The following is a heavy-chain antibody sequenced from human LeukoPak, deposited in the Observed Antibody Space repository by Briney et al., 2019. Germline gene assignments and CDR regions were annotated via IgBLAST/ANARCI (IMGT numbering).Heavy chain of an antibody. J-gene: IGHJ4*02. V-gene: IGHV4-61*05. CDR3: ARHEIAARGGFDY. CDR2: IYYSGST. Sequence: SETLSLTCTVSGGSISSSSYYWSWIRQPPGKGLEWIGYIYYSGSTNYNPSLKSRVTISVDTSKNQFSLKLSSVTAADTAVYYCARHEIAARGGFDYWGQGTLVTVSS. CDR1: GGSISSSSYY. D-gene: IGHD6-6*01.